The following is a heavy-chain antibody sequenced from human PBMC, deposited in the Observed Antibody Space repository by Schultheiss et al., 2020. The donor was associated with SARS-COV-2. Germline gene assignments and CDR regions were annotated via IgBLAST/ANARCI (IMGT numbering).Heavy chain of an antibody. CDR1: GGSISSYY. D-gene: IGHD3-10*01. CDR3: ARDAPYGSGSRLYNWFDP. Sequence: SETLSLTCTVSGGSISSYYWSWIRQPPGKGLEWIGYIYYSGSTNYNPSLKSRVTISVDTSKNQFSLKLSSVTAADTAVYYCARDAPYGSGSRLYNWFDPWGQGTLVTVSS. J-gene: IGHJ5*02. V-gene: IGHV4-59*01. CDR2: IYYSGST.